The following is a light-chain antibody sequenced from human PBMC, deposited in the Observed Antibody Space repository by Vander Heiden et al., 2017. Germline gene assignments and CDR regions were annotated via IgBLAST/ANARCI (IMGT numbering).Light chain of an antibody. CDR2: GNS. V-gene: IGLV1-40*01. Sequence: QSVLTQPPSVSGAPGQTVTISCTGGSPNIGARYDVHWYQQLPGTAPKLLIYGNSDRPSGVPDRFSVSKSDTSGSLAITGLQAEDEADYYCQCYDISLSAWVFGGGTRLTVL. CDR1: SPNIGARYD. J-gene: IGLJ3*02. CDR3: QCYDISLSAWV.